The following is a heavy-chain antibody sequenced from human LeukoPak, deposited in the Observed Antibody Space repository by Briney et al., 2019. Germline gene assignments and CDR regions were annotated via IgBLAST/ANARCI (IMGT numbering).Heavy chain of an antibody. Sequence: VASVKVSCKASGYTFSAYYMHWVRQAPGQGLEWMGWINPNSGGTNYAQKFQGRVTMTRDTSISTAYMELSRLRSDDTAVYYCATQGYYDILTGYPYYYYYGMDVWGQGTTVTVSS. CDR3: ATQGYYDILTGYPYYYYYGMDV. CDR1: GYTFSAYY. V-gene: IGHV1-2*02. D-gene: IGHD3-9*01. CDR2: INPNSGGT. J-gene: IGHJ6*02.